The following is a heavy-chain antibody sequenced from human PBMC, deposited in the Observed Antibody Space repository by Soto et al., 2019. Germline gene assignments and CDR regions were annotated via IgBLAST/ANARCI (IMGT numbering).Heavy chain of an antibody. V-gene: IGHV3-23*01. D-gene: IGHD2-2*01. Sequence: EVQLLESGGGLVQPGGSLRLYCAASGFTFSSYAMSWVRQAPGKGLEWVSAISGSGGSTYYADSVKGRFTISRDNSKNTLYLQMNSLRAEDTAVYYCAKVRVGCSGTSCYGFDYWSREPWSPSPQ. CDR2: ISGSGGST. CDR1: GFTFSSYA. J-gene: IGHJ4*02. CDR3: AKVRVGCSGTSCYGFDY.